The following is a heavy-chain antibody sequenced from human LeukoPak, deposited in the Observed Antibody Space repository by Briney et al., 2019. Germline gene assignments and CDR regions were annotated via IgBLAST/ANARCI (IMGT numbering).Heavy chain of an antibody. Sequence: GESLKISCKGSGYSFTSYWIGWVRPMPGKGLEWTGIIYSDDSDTRYSPSFQGQVTISADKSISTAYLQWSSLKASDTAMYYCARAAHHYDFWSAISPWDAFDIWGQGTMVTVSS. CDR2: IYSDDSDT. CDR3: ARAAHHYDFWSAISPWDAFDI. V-gene: IGHV5-51*01. D-gene: IGHD3-3*01. CDR1: GYSFTSYW. J-gene: IGHJ3*02.